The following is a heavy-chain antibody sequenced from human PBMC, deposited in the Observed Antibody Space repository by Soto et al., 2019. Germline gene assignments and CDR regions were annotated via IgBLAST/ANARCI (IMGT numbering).Heavy chain of an antibody. V-gene: IGHV1-46*01. CDR2: INPSGGST. Sequence: ASVKVSCKASGYTFTSYYMHWVRQAPGQGLEWMGIINPSGGSTSYAQKFQGRVTMTRDTSTSTVYMELSSLRSEDTAVYYCARDRELVLRLPYYYYVLSVRSRGSTVPVS. J-gene: IGHJ6*02. CDR1: GYTFTSYY. D-gene: IGHD2-8*01. CDR3: ARDRELVLRLPYYYYVLSV.